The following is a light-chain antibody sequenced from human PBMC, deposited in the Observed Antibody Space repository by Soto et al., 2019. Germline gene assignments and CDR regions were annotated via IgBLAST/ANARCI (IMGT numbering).Light chain of an antibody. CDR2: GAS. CDR1: QSVSNNY. V-gene: IGKV3-20*01. J-gene: IGKJ4*01. Sequence: EIVLTQSPVTLSLSPGERATLSCRASQSVSNNYLAWYQHKPDQAPRLLIYGASGRATGTPDRFSGSGSGTDFTLTISRLEPADFAVYYCQQYGSSPLTFGGGTKVDIK. CDR3: QQYGSSPLT.